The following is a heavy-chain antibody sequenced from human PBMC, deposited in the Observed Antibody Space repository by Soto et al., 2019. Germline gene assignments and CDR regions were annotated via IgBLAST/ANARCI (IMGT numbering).Heavy chain of an antibody. V-gene: IGHV1-18*04. CDR2: ISAYNGNT. CDR3: ARASYCTNGVCYTGYYYYGMDV. Sequence: QVQLVQSGAEVKKPGASVKVSCKASGYTFTSYGISWVRQAPGQGLEWMGWISAYNGNTNYAQKFQGRVTITADESTSTAYMELSSLRSEDTAVYYCARASYCTNGVCYTGYYYYGMDVWGQGTTVTVSS. CDR1: GYTFTSYG. J-gene: IGHJ6*02. D-gene: IGHD2-8*01.